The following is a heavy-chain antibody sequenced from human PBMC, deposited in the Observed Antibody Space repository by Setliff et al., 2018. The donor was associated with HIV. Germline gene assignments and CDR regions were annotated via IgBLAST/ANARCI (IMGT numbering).Heavy chain of an antibody. CDR2: IHADTGDT. J-gene: IGHJ3*02. V-gene: IGHV1-3*01. CDR1: GYSFTSYG. D-gene: IGHD2-2*01. CDR3: ARGYCSSSSCYHLFDTFDI. Sequence: ASVKVSCKASGYSFTSYGLHWVRQAPGQRLEWMGWIHADTGDTKYSQNFQGRVTITRDTSANTAYMELSSLRSEDTAVYYCARGYCSSSSCYHLFDTFDIWGQGTVVTVSS.